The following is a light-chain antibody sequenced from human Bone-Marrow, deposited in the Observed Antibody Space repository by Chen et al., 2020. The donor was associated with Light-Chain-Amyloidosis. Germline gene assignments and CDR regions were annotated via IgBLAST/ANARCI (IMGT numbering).Light chain of an antibody. J-gene: IGKJ4*01. Sequence: EIVLTQSPGTLSLSPGEGANLSCRASQTISSNYLTWYQQKFGQAPRLLIYGSSSRATGIPDRFTGSGSGTDFTLTINRLEPEDFAMYDCQQYGTSPLTFRGGTKVEIK. CDR1: QTISSNY. CDR2: GSS. V-gene: IGKV3-20*01. CDR3: QQYGTSPLT.